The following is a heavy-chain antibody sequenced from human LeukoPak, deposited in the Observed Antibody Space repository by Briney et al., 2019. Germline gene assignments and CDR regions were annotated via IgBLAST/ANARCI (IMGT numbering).Heavy chain of an antibody. Sequence: PSETLPLTCAVYGGSFSGYYWSWIRQPPGKGLEWIGEINHSGSTNYNPSLKSRVTISVDTSKNQFSLKLSSVTAADTAVYYCANIQRGEQQFDYWGQGTLVTVSS. CDR1: GGSFSGYY. J-gene: IGHJ4*02. CDR3: ANIQRGEQQFDY. V-gene: IGHV4-34*01. CDR2: INHSGST. D-gene: IGHD5-18*01.